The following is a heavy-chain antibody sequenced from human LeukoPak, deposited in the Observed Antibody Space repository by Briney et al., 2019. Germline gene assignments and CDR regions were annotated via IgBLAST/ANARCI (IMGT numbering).Heavy chain of an antibody. CDR2: INPSGGST. J-gene: IGHJ4*02. Sequence: ASVKVSCKASGYTFTSYYMHWVRQAPGQGREWMGIINPSGGSTSYAQKFQGRVTMTRDTSTSTVYMELSSLRSEDTAVYYCARDPRWGDSSGHFDYWGQGTLVTVSS. V-gene: IGHV1-46*01. CDR1: GYTFTSYY. D-gene: IGHD3-22*01. CDR3: ARDPRWGDSSGHFDY.